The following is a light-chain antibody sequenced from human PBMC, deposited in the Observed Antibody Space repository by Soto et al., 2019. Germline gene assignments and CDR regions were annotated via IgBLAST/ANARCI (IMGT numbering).Light chain of an antibody. CDR3: QQYNNWPIT. J-gene: IGKJ5*01. Sequence: EIVLTQSPGTLSLSPGERATLSCRASQSVGTNLAWYQQKPGQAPRLLIYDASARALDTPARFAGSGSGTEFTLTISSLQSEDFAVYFCQQYNNWPITFGQGTRLEIK. CDR2: DAS. CDR1: QSVGTN. V-gene: IGKV3-15*01.